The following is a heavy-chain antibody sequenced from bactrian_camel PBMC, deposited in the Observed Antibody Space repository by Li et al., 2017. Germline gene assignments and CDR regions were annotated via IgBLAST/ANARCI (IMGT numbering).Heavy chain of an antibody. V-gene: IGHV3S40*01. CDR1: AYTYNSNC. CDR2: IYRGGGGNV. CDR3: AADPSPGLANYCYTVWPRAATLSN. D-gene: IGHD2*01. J-gene: IGHJ4*01. Sequence: DVQLVESGGGSVQAGGSLRLSCAASAYTYNSNCKGWFRQAPGKEREGVAAIYRGGGGNVYYADSVKGRFTISQDNAKNTVYLQMNSLKPEDTAMYFCAADPSPGLANYCYTVWPRAATLSNRGQGTQVTVS.